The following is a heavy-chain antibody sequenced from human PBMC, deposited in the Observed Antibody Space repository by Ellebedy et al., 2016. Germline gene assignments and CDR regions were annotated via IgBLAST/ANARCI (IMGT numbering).Heavy chain of an antibody. V-gene: IGHV4-4*02. CDR2: IYHSGST. Sequence: SETLSLTCAVSGGSISSSNWWSWVRQPPGKGLEWIGEIYHSGSTNYNPSLKSRVTISVDTSKNQFSLKLSSVTAADTAVYYCARTYYYGSTPTYYYYYGMDVWGQGTTVTVSS. CDR3: ARTYYYGSTPTYYYYYGMDV. J-gene: IGHJ6*02. CDR1: GGSISSSNW. D-gene: IGHD3-10*01.